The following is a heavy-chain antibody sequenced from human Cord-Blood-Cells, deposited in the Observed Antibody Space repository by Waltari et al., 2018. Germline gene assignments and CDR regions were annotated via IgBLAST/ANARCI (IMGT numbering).Heavy chain of an antibody. D-gene: IGHD1-26*01. Sequence: EVQLVESGGGLVQPGGSLRLSCGASGLSFGRYRLSWVRQAHGKGLEWVANIKQDGSEKYYVDSVKGRFTISRDNAKNSLYLQMNSLRAEDTAVYYCARNSGSYIDYWGQGTLVTFSS. CDR2: IKQDGSEK. V-gene: IGHV3-7*01. J-gene: IGHJ4*02. CDR3: ARNSGSYIDY. CDR1: GLSFGRYR.